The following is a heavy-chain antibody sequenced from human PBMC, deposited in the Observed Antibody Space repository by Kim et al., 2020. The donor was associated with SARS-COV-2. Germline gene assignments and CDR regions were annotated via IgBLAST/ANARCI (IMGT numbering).Heavy chain of an antibody. V-gene: IGHV3-30*02. CDR2: NK. D-gene: IGHD3-10*01. Sequence: NKYNADTVKGRFTISRDNSKNTLYLQMNSLRAEDTAVYYCAMGYGSGSFDYWGQGTLVTVSS. J-gene: IGHJ4*02. CDR3: AMGYGSGSFDY.